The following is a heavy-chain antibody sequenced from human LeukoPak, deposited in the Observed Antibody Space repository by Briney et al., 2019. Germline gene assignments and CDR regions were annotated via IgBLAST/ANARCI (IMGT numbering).Heavy chain of an antibody. J-gene: IGHJ4*02. V-gene: IGHV4-59*08. CDR3: AGHMYAGWSRPLGY. Sequence: NPSETLSLTCTVSGGSISSYYWSWIRQPPGKGLEWIGYIYYSGSTNYNPSLKSRVTISVDTSKNQFSLKLSSVTAADTAVYYCAGHMYAGWSRPLGYWGQGTLVTVSS. CDR2: IYYSGST. D-gene: IGHD2-15*01. CDR1: GGSISSYY.